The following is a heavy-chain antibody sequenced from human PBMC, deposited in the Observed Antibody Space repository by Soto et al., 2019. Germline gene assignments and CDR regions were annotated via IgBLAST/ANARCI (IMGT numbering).Heavy chain of an antibody. CDR2: IKSQASGGTI. V-gene: IGHV3-15*07. J-gene: IGHJ4*02. CDR1: GITFIYAW. D-gene: IGHD2-21*01. CDR3: THLLSLAHPYSYL. Sequence: GGSLRLSCAASGITFIYAWMDWVRQAPGKRLEWVGRIKSQASGGTIDYAAPVKGRFTISRDDSKNTVYLQMDSLKTEDTAVYYCTHLLSLAHPYSYLWGQGAQVTVSS.